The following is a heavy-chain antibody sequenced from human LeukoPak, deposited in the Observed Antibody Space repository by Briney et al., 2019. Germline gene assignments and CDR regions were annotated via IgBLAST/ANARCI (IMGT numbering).Heavy chain of an antibody. V-gene: IGHV3-74*01. D-gene: IGHD6-19*01. CDR2: INSDGSST. Sequence: EGSLRLSCAASGFTFSSYWMHWVRQAPGKGLVWVSRINSDGSSTSYADSVKGRFTISRDNAKNTLYLQMNSLRAEDTAVYYCARARGWSGFDYWGQGTLVTVSS. CDR3: ARARGWSGFDY. J-gene: IGHJ4*02. CDR1: GFTFSSYW.